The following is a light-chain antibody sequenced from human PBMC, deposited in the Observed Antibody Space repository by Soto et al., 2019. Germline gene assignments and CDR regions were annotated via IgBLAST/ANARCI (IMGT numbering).Light chain of an antibody. J-gene: IGKJ2*01. CDR1: QSISSS. CDR3: QQTYSIPYT. V-gene: IGKV1-39*01. Sequence: DIQMAQSPSSLSASVGDRVTITCRASQSISSSLNWYQHKPGKAPKVLISDAATLQRGVPSRFSGSGSGTDFTLTISSLQPEDFATYYCQQTYSIPYTFGQGTKLEIK. CDR2: DAA.